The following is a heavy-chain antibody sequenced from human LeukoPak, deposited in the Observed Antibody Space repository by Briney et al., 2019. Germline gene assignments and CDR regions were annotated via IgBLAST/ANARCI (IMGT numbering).Heavy chain of an antibody. V-gene: IGHV4-4*07. D-gene: IGHD4-11*01. Sequence: SETLSLTCTVSGDSISTYYWSWIRQPAGKGLEWIGRIYTSGSTKYNPSLRSRVTMSVDTSKNQLSLKLSSITAADTAVYYRARVRLQYWFDPWGQGTLVTVSS. CDR1: GDSISTYY. J-gene: IGHJ5*02. CDR3: ARVRLQYWFDP. CDR2: IYTSGST.